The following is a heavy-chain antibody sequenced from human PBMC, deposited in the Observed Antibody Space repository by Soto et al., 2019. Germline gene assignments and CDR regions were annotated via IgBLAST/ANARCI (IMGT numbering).Heavy chain of an antibody. CDR3: ARVAGYCSSTSCYGGLDY. D-gene: IGHD2-2*01. CDR2: IIPILGIA. Sequence: SVKVSCKASGGTFSSYTISWVRQAPGQGLEWMGRIIPILGIANYAQKFQGRVTITADKSTSTAYMELSSLRSEDTAVYYCARVAGYCSSTSCYGGLDYWGQGTLVTVSS. J-gene: IGHJ4*02. V-gene: IGHV1-69*02. CDR1: GGTFSSYT.